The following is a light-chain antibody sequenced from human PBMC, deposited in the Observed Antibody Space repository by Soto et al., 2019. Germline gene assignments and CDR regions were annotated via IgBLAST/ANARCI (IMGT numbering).Light chain of an antibody. CDR3: QQYKSWPPIT. V-gene: IGKV3-15*01. J-gene: IGKJ5*01. CDR1: QSVSSK. CDR2: GAS. Sequence: EIVLTQSPATLSVSPGEGATLSCRASQSVSSKLAWYQQKPGQAPRLLLYGASTRATGVPPRFSGGGSGTEFTLTISSLQSEDSAIYYCQQYKSWPPITFGQGTRLEIK.